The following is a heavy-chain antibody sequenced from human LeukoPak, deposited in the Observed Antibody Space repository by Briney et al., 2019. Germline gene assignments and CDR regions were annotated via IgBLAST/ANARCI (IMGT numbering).Heavy chain of an antibody. V-gene: IGHV3-48*02. CDR1: GFTFSSYS. CDR3: ARDYYDSSGYAVDY. D-gene: IGHD3-22*01. Sequence: GGSLRLSCAASGFTFSSYSMNWVRQAPGKGLEWVSYISSSSRTIYYADSVKGRFTISRDNAKNSLYLQMNSLRDEDTAVYYCARDYYDSSGYAVDYWGRETLVTVPS. CDR2: ISSSSRTI. J-gene: IGHJ4*02.